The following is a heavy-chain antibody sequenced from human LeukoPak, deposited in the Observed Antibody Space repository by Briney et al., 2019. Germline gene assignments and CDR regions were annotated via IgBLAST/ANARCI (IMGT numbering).Heavy chain of an antibody. Sequence: GGSLRLSCAASGFTFSSYGMHGVRQAPGKGLEGVAVIWYDGSNKYYADSVKGRFTISRDNSKNTLYLQMNSLRAEDTAVYYCARDGTRSFDYWGQGTLVTVSS. CDR3: ARDGTRSFDY. CDR2: IWYDGSNK. CDR1: GFTFSSYG. D-gene: IGHD1-7*01. J-gene: IGHJ4*02. V-gene: IGHV3-33*01.